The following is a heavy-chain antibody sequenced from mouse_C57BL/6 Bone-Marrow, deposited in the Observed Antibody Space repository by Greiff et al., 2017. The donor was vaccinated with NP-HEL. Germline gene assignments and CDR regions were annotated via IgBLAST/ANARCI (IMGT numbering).Heavy chain of an antibody. Sequence: QVQLQQSGPELVKPGASVKISCKASGYAFSSYWMNWVKQRPGRGLEWIGRIYPGDGATNYNGKFKSKATLTADKSSSTAYMQLSCLTSEDSAVYFCARWEVYFDYWGQGTTLTVSS. CDR2: IYPGDGAT. CDR3: ARWEVYFDY. J-gene: IGHJ2*01. D-gene: IGHD4-1*01. V-gene: IGHV1-82*01. CDR1: GYAFSSYW.